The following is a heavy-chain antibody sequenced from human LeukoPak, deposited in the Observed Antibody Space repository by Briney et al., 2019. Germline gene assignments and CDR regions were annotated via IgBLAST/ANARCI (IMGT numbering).Heavy chain of an antibody. V-gene: IGHV3-48*02. CDR2: ISSSGSTI. CDR3: ATVAMEDWYFDL. Sequence: GGSLRLSCVASGFTFRSYSMNWVRQAPGKGLEWVSYISSSGSTIYYADAMKGRFTISRDNAKNSLYLQMSSLRDEDTAVYYCATVAMEDWYFDLWGRGTLVTVSS. CDR1: GFTFRSYS. J-gene: IGHJ2*01. D-gene: IGHD5-18*01.